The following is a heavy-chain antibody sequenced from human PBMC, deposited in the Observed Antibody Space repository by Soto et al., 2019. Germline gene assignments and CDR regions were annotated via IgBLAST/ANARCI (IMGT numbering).Heavy chain of an antibody. V-gene: IGHV3-48*02. D-gene: IGHD6-19*01. CDR1: GFNFGDFS. Sequence: GSLRLSCAGSGFNFGDFSINWVRQGPGKGLEWVSYISGKSRSIYYAESVKGRFTISRDNARNTLSLQMNSLTDEDTAVYYCAKEGNSGWTTSDWGQGTLVTVSS. CDR3: AKEGNSGWTTSD. CDR2: ISGKSRSI. J-gene: IGHJ4*02.